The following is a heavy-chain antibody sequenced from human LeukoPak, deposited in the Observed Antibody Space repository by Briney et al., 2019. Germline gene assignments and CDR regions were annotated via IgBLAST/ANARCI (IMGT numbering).Heavy chain of an antibody. V-gene: IGHV3-7*01. Sequence: GGSLRLSCAASGFTFSNFWMSWVRQAPGKGLEWVANIKQDGGEKYYVDSVKGRFTISRDNAKNSVYLQMNNLRAADTAMYYCTKSGTTFDYWGLGTLVTVSS. CDR1: GFTFSNFW. CDR3: TKSGTTFDY. J-gene: IGHJ4*02. D-gene: IGHD1-14*01. CDR2: IKQDGGEK.